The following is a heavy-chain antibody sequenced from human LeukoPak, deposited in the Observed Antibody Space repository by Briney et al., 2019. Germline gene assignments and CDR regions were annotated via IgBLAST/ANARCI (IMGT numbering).Heavy chain of an antibody. V-gene: IGHV1-8*01. J-gene: IGHJ6*02. D-gene: IGHD3-10*01. Sequence: ASVKVSCKASGYTFTSYDINWVRQATGQGLEWMGWMNPNSGNTGYAQKFQGRVTMTRNTSISTAYMELSSLRSEDTAVYYCARVYGSGSYYYYYYYGMDVWGQGTTVTVSS. CDR1: GYTFTSYD. CDR3: ARVYGSGSYYYYYYYGMDV. CDR2: MNPNSGNT.